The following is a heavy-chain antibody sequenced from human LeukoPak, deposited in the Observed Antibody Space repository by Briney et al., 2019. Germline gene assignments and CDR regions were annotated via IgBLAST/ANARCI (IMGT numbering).Heavy chain of an antibody. CDR3: AKVKRGSYRGGLLFDY. CDR2: IRYDGSNK. V-gene: IGHV3-30*02. J-gene: IGHJ4*02. Sequence: GGSLRLSCAASGFTFSSYGMHWVRQAPGKGLEWVAFIRYDGSNKYYADSVKGRFTISRDNSKNTLYLQMNSLRAEDTAVYYCAKVKRGSYRGGLLFDYWGQGTLVTVSS. D-gene: IGHD1-26*01. CDR1: GFTFSSYG.